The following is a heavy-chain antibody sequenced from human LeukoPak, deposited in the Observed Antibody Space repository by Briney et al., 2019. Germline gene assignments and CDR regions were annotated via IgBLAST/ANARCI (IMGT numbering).Heavy chain of an antibody. CDR3: ARGARYSSSWRPTYNWLDP. J-gene: IGHJ5*02. CDR1: GYTFTSYD. V-gene: IGHV1-8*01. Sequence: ASVKVSCKASGYTFTSYDINWVRQATGQGLEWMGWMNPNSGNTGYAQKFQGRVTMTRNTSISTAYMELSSLRSEDTAVYYCARGARYSSSWRPTYNWLDPWGQGTLVTVSS. D-gene: IGHD6-13*01. CDR2: MNPNSGNT.